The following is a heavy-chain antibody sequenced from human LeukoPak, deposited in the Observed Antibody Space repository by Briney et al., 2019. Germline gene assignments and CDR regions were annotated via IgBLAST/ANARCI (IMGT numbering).Heavy chain of an antibody. CDR2: INHSGST. V-gene: IGHV4-34*01. J-gene: IGHJ4*02. CDR3: ARHWFYDSSGYYLDY. D-gene: IGHD3-22*01. Sequence: SETLSLTCAVYGGSFSGYYWSWIRQPPGKGLEWIGEINHSGSTNYNPSLKSRVTISVDTSKNQFSLKLSSVTAADTAVYYCARHWFYDSSGYYLDYWGQGTLVTVSS. CDR1: GGSFSGYY.